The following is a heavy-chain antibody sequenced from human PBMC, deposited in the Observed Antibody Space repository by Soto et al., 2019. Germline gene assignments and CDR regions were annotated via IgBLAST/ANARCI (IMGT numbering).Heavy chain of an antibody. CDR2: ISYDGSNK. D-gene: IGHD3-3*01. CDR3: AKESGYYTGDY. CDR1: GFTFSSYG. Sequence: SGGSLRLSCAASGFTFSSYGMHWVRQAPGKGLEWVAVISYDGSNKYYVDSVKGRFTISRDNSKNTLYLQMNSLRAEDTAVYYCAKESGYYTGDYWGQGTLVTVSS. J-gene: IGHJ4*02. V-gene: IGHV3-30*18.